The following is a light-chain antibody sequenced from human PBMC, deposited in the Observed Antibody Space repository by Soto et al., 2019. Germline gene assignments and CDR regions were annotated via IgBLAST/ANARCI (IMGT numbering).Light chain of an antibody. V-gene: IGKV3-20*01. CDR3: QQYGTAPYT. Sequence: ETVVTQSPGTLSLSPGEGATLSCRASQSVDSRYLAWYQQKPGQPPRLLIHGTSNRASGIPDRFSGSGSGTGFTLTISRLEPDDLAVYYCQQYGTAPYTFGQGTTLEF. CDR2: GTS. J-gene: IGKJ2*01. CDR1: QSVDSRY.